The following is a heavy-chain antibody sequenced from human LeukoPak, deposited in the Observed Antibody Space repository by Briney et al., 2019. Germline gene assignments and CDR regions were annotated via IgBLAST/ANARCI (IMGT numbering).Heavy chain of an antibody. CDR3: AKEDEGIWFGEFTTYYGMDV. J-gene: IGHJ6*04. CDR2: ISGSGGST. Sequence: GGSLRLSCAASGFTVSSNYMSWVRQAPGKGLEWVSAISGSGGSTYYADSVKGRFTISRDNSKNTLYLQMNSLRAEDTAVYYCAKEDEGIWFGEFTTYYGMDVWGKGTTVTVSS. CDR1: GFTVSSNY. D-gene: IGHD3-10*01. V-gene: IGHV3-23*01.